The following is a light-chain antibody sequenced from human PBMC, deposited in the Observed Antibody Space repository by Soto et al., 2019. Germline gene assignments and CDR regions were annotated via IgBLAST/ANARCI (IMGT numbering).Light chain of an antibody. CDR1: SSDVRRYNL. CDR3: CSYAGSSTYV. V-gene: IGLV2-23*01. CDR2: EGS. Sequence: QSALTQPASVSGSPGQSITISCTGTSSDVRRYNLVSWYQQHPGKASKLMIYEGSKRPSGVSNRFSGSKSGNTASLTISGLQAEDEADYYCCSYAGSSTYVFGTGTKVTVL. J-gene: IGLJ1*01.